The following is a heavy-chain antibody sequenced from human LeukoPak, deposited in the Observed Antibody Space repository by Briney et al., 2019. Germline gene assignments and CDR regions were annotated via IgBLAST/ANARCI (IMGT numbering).Heavy chain of an antibody. CDR1: GFTFSSYW. J-gene: IGHJ4*02. Sequence: GGSLRLSCAASGFTFSSYWMRGVRQAPGKGREWVANIKQDGSEKYYVDSVKGRFTISRDNAKNSLYLQMNSLRAEDTAVYYCARDRLRFLEWLYLFDYWGQGTLVTVSS. CDR2: IKQDGSEK. CDR3: ARDRLRFLEWLYLFDY. D-gene: IGHD3-3*01. V-gene: IGHV3-7*01.